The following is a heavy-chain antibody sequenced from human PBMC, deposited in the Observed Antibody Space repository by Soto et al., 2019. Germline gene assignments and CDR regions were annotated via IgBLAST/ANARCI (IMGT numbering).Heavy chain of an antibody. V-gene: IGHV4-34*01. J-gene: IGHJ5*02. CDR3: ARGGGGDFRPPDWFDP. D-gene: IGHD2-21*01. CDR2: INHSGST. CDR1: GGSFSGYY. Sequence: QVQLQQWGAGLLTPSETLSLTCAVYGGSFSGYYWSWIRQPPGKGLEWIGEINHSGSTNYNPSLKSRVTISVDTSKNQFSLKLSSVTAADTAVYYCARGGGGDFRPPDWFDPWGQGTLVTVSS.